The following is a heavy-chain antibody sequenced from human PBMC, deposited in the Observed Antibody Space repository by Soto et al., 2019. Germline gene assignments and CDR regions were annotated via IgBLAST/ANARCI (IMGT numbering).Heavy chain of an antibody. CDR3: ARELGLSRDY. CDR1: GGTFSSYT. CDR2: IIPILGIA. Sequence: QVQLVQSGAEVKKPGSSVKVSCKASGGTFSSYTISWVRQAPGQGLEWMGRIIPILGIANYAQKFQGRATITADKSTSTAYMERSSVRSEDTAVYYCARELGLSRDYWGQGTLVTVSS. D-gene: IGHD3-16*02. J-gene: IGHJ4*02. V-gene: IGHV1-69*08.